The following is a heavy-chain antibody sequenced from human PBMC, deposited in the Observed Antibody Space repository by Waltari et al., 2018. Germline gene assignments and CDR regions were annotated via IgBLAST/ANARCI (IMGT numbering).Heavy chain of an antibody. V-gene: IGHV3-23*01. D-gene: IGHD1-26*01. CDR2: ISAGGGTK. J-gene: IGHJ6*02. CDR1: AFSFSNDA. CDR3: AKDQWGAGNSGYLYGLDV. Sequence: EGQLLESGGDLVQPGGSVRLSCLGSAFSFSNDALNWVRQAPGKGLEWVSAISAGGGTKYYVASVKGRFTISRDNSKNTLYLEMNSLTVEDTAIYFCAKDQWGAGNSGYLYGLDVWGQGTTVTVSS.